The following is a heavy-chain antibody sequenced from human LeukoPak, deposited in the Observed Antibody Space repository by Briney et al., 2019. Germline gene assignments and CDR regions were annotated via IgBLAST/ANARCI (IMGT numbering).Heavy chain of an antibody. D-gene: IGHD2-21*02. CDR3: ARDTGDNFVY. CDR2: IKQDASEK. J-gene: IGHJ4*02. CDR1: GFTFRYYW. V-gene: IGHV3-7*01. Sequence: PGGSLGLSCAASGFTFRYYWMAWVRQAPGKGLEWVANIKQDASEKYYVDSVRGRFTITRDNAKNSVYLQMNSLRAEDTALYYCARDTGDNFVYGGRGTLVTVFS.